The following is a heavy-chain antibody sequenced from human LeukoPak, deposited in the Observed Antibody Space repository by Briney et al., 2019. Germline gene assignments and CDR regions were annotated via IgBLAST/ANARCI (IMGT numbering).Heavy chain of an antibody. D-gene: IGHD4-23*01. V-gene: IGHV3-23*01. CDR3: AKGSTVVTPGSWFDP. CDR2: FSGSGGST. J-gene: IGHJ5*02. Sequence: XVSXFSGSGGSTYYADSVKGRFTISRDNSKNTLYLQMNSLRAEDTAVYYCAKGSTVVTPGSWFDPWGQGTLVTVSS.